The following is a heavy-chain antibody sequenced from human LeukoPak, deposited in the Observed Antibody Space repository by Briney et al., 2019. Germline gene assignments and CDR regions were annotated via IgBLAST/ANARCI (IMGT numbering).Heavy chain of an antibody. J-gene: IGHJ4*02. D-gene: IGHD2-2*01. Sequence: PGGSLRLSCAASGFTSRSYEMNWVRQAPGKGLEWVSYISSTSGSTIYYADSVKGRFTISRDNAKNSLYLQMNSLRAEDTAVYYCARRYCCTTSCLIDYWGQGTRVTVSS. V-gene: IGHV3-48*03. CDR1: GFTSRSYE. CDR2: ISSTSGSTI. CDR3: ARRYCCTTSCLIDY.